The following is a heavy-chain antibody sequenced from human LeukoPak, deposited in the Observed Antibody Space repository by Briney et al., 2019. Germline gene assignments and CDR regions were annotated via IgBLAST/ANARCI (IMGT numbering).Heavy chain of an antibody. D-gene: IGHD2-2*01. CDR2: IIPIFGTA. J-gene: IGHJ4*02. V-gene: IGHV1-69*01. Sequence: SVKVSCKASGGTFSSYAISWVRQAPGQGLEWMGGIIPIFGTANYAQKFQGRVTITADESTSTAYMELSSLRSEDTAVYYCARDCSSTSCHDYWGQGTLVTVSS. CDR3: ARDCSSTSCHDY. CDR1: GGTFSSYA.